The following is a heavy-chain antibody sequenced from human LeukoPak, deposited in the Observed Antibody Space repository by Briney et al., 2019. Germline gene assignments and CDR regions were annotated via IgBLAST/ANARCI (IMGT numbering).Heavy chain of an antibody. J-gene: IGHJ4*02. D-gene: IGHD6-19*01. V-gene: IGHV3-30*04. CDR3: ARVPYTSAWYILSPDY. Sequence: GGSLRLSCAASGFIFSSYAMHWVRQAPGKGLAWVAVISYDGSNTYYADSVKGRFTISRDNSKNTLYLQVNSPRPEDTALYFCARVPYTSAWYILSPDYWGQGTLVTVSS. CDR2: ISYDGSNT. CDR1: GFIFSSYA.